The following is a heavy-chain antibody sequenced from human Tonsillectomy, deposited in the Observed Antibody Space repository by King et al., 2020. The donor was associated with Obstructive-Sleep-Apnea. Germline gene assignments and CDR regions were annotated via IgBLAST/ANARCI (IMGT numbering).Heavy chain of an antibody. D-gene: IGHD3-10*01. V-gene: IGHV4-31*03. J-gene: IGHJ3*02. CDR1: GGSISSGGYY. Sequence: PLQESGPGLVKASQTLSLTCTVSGGSISSGGYYWSWIRQHPGKGLEWIGYIYYSGSTYYNPSLKSRLTTSVDTSKNQFSLNLTSVTAADTAVYYCARVYYYGSGSLDAFDIWGQGTMVTVSS. CDR2: IYYSGST. CDR3: ARVYYYGSGSLDAFDI.